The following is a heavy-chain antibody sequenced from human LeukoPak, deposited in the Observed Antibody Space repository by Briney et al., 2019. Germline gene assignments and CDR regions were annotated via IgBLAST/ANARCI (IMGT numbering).Heavy chain of an antibody. CDR1: GGSISSYF. Sequence: SETLSLTCTVSGGSISSYFWSWIRQPPGKGLEWIGYIYYSASTNYNPSLKSRVTISVDTSKNQFSLKLSSVTAADTAVYYCARAGFERDAFDIWGQGSMVTVSS. CDR3: ARAGFERDAFDI. J-gene: IGHJ3*02. CDR2: IYYSAST. V-gene: IGHV4-59*01. D-gene: IGHD3-10*01.